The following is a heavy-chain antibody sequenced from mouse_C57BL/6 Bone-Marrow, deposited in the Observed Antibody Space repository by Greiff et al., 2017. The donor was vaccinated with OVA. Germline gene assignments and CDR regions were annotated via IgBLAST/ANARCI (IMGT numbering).Heavy chain of an antibody. V-gene: IGHV1-53*01. J-gene: IGHJ2*01. CDR3: ARSIGYDGQRGY. CDR2: INPRNGGT. CDR1: GYTFTSYW. D-gene: IGHD2-3*01. Sequence: QVQLKQPGTELVKPGASVKLSCKASGYTFTSYWMHWVKQRPGQGLEWIGNINPRNGGTNYNEKFKSKATLTVDKSSSTAYMPLSSLASDDSAVYYFARSIGYDGQRGYWGQGTTLTVSS.